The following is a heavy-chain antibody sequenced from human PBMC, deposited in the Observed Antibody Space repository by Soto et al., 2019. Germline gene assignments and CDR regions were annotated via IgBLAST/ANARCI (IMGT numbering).Heavy chain of an antibody. D-gene: IGHD3-3*01. CDR2: ISGSGGST. J-gene: IGHJ3*02. CDR3: AKSAIFGVVITSFAFDI. CDR1: GFTFSSYA. V-gene: IGHV3-23*01. Sequence: PGGSLRLSCAASGFTFSSYAMSWVRQAPGKGLEWVSAISGSGGSTYYADSVKGWFTISRDNSKNTLYLQMNSLRAEDTAVYYCAKSAIFGVVITSFAFDIWGQGTMVTVSS.